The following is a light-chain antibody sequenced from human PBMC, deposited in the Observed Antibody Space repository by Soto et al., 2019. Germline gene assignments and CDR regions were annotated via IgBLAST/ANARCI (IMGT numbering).Light chain of an antibody. CDR1: QTISSW. CDR3: QQCHRYLT. CDR2: AAS. Sequence: DIQLTQSPSSLSASVGDTVTITCRASQTISSWLAWYQQKPGKAPKLLIYAASSLQSGVPSRFSSSGSGTEFTLTISSLQPDDIATYYCQQCHRYLTFGQGTKVDIK. V-gene: IGKV1-5*01. J-gene: IGKJ1*01.